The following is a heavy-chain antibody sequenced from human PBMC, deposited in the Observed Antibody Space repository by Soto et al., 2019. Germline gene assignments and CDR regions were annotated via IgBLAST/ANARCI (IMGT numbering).Heavy chain of an antibody. V-gene: IGHV5-51*01. CDR3: ARHADYGDGTYYYYGMDV. D-gene: IGHD4-17*01. Sequence: PGESLKISCKGSGYSFTSYWIGWVRQMPGKGLEWMGIIYPGDSDTRYSPSFQGQVTISADKSISTAYLQWSSLKASDTAMYYCARHADYGDGTYYYYGMDVWGQGTTVTVSS. CDR2: IYPGDSDT. CDR1: GYSFTSYW. J-gene: IGHJ6*02.